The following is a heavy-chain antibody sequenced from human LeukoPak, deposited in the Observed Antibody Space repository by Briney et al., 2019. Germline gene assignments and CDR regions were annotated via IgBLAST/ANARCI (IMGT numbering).Heavy chain of an antibody. D-gene: IGHD3-10*01. J-gene: IGHJ6*02. V-gene: IGHV4-30-2*01. CDR3: ARYGPPKTYYYYYGMDV. Sequence: SETLSLTCAVSGGSISSDNYSWSWIRQPPGKGLEWIGYVYHGGSTYYNPSLKSRVTVSVDRTKNQFSLRLSSATAADTAVYYCARYGPPKTYYYYYGMDVWGQGTTVTVSS. CDR1: GGSISSDNYS. CDR2: VYHGGST.